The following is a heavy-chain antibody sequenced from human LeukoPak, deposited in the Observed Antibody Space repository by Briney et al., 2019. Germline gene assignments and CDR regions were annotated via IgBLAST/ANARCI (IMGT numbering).Heavy chain of an antibody. J-gene: IGHJ5*02. CDR1: GYSFTAHY. D-gene: IGHD3-16*01. CDR3: SRWSAAVGVGGS. V-gene: IGHV1-2*02. Sequence: ASVTVSCKASGYSFTAHYIHWVRQAPGQGLEWMGSINPNTGGTNYAEKFQGRVTMTSDTSTTTAYMGLSSLSSDDTAVYFCSRWSAAVGVGGSWGQEPLFTAS. CDR2: INPNTGGT.